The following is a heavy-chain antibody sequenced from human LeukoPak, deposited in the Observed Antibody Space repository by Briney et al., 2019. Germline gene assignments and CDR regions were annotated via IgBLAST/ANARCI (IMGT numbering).Heavy chain of an antibody. J-gene: IGHJ4*02. CDR2: ISYDGSNK. CDR3: AKDKNMRNVDTAMVDY. D-gene: IGHD5-18*01. CDR1: GVTFSSYG. Sequence: GGSLRLSCAASGVTFSSYGMHWVRQAPGKGLEWVAVISYDGSNKYYADSVKGRFTISRDNSKNTLYLQMNSLRAEDTAVYYCAKDKNMRNVDTAMVDYWGQGTLVTVSS. V-gene: IGHV3-30*18.